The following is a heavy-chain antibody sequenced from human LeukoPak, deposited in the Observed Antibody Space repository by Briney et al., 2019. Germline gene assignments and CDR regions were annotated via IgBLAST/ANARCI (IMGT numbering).Heavy chain of an antibody. J-gene: IGHJ4*02. Sequence: GRSLRLSCAASGFTFDDYAMHWVRQAPGKGLEWVSGINWNSNNIDYADSVKGRFTISRDNGKNSLYLQMNSLRAEDTAVYYCAREEIVADPRFDYWGQGTLVTVSS. V-gene: IGHV3-9*01. CDR3: AREEIVADPRFDY. D-gene: IGHD2/OR15-2a*01. CDR1: GFTFDDYA. CDR2: INWNSNNI.